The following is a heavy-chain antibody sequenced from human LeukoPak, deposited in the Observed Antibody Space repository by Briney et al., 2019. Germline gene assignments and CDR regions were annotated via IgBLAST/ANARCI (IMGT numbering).Heavy chain of an antibody. CDR3: ARGAPPQN. CDR1: GGSLRSGSYY. CDR2: IYNRGST. V-gene: IGHV4-61*02. J-gene: IGHJ4*02. Sequence: SETLSLTCTVSGGSLRSGSYYWSWIRQPAGKGLEWIGRIYNRGSTNYNPSLKSRVTISVDTSKNQFSLKLSSVTAADTAVYYCARGAPPQNWGQGALVTVSS.